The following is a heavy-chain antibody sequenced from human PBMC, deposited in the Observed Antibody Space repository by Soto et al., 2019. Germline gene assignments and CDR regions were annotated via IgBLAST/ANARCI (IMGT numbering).Heavy chain of an antibody. D-gene: IGHD4-4*01. CDR2: IIPIFGTA. CDR3: ASSCPTVTTPCWYFDL. J-gene: IGHJ2*01. CDR1: GGTFSSYA. Sequence: QVQLVQSGAEVKKPGSSVKVSCKASGGTFSSYAISWVRQAPGQGLEWMGGIIPIFGTANYAHKFQGRVTITADESTSTAYMELSSLRSEDTAVYYCASSCPTVTTPCWYFDLWGRGTLVTVSS. V-gene: IGHV1-69*01.